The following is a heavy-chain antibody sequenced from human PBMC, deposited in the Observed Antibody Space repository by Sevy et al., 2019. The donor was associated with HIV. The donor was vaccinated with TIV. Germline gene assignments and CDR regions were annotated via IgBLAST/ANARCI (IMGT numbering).Heavy chain of an antibody. J-gene: IGHJ4*02. D-gene: IGHD6-13*01. Sequence: GGSLRLSCTASGFTFGDYAMSWFRQAPGKGLEWVGFIRSKAYGGTTEYAASVKGRFTISRDDSKSIAYLQMNSLKTEDTAVYYCTSGRSPYSSSWYGRGFDYWGQGTLVTVSS. V-gene: IGHV3-49*03. CDR1: GFTFGDYA. CDR3: TSGRSPYSSSWYGRGFDY. CDR2: IRSKAYGGTT.